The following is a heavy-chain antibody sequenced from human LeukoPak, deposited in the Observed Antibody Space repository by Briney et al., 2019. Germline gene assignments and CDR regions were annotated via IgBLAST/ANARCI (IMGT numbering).Heavy chain of an antibody. CDR1: GGSISSSSYY. CDR3: ARQHYDFWTFDF. Sequence: PSETLSLTCTVSGGSISSSSYYWVWIRQPPGKGLEWIGSIYYSGSTYCNPSLKSRVTISVDTSKNQFSLKLSSVTAADTAVYYCARQHYDFWTFDFWGQGTLVTVSS. CDR2: IYYSGST. J-gene: IGHJ4*02. V-gene: IGHV4-39*01. D-gene: IGHD3-3*01.